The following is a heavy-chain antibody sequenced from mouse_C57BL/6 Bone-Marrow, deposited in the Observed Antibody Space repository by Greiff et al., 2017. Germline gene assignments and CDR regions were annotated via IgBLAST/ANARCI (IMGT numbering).Heavy chain of an antibody. CDR3: ARRIYYYGSSYWYFDV. CDR1: GYSITSGYY. Sequence: EVKLQESGPGLVKPSQSLSLTCSVTGYSITSGYYWNWIRQFPGNKLEWMGYISYDGSNNYNPSLKNRNSITRDTSKNQFFLKLNSVTTEDTATYYCARRIYYYGSSYWYFDVWGTGTTVTVSS. D-gene: IGHD1-1*01. J-gene: IGHJ1*03. CDR2: ISYDGSN. V-gene: IGHV3-6*01.